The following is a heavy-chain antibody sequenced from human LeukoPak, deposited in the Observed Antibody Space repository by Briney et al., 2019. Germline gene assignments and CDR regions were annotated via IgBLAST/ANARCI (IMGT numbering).Heavy chain of an antibody. CDR3: STDSRVFRYFDWPLGFDY. J-gene: IGHJ4*02. Sequence: GWSLRLCYAACGFTFSNAWMSWGRQAPGGGLEWVGRIKSKTDGGTTEYAAPVKGRITISRDDSKNTLYLQMNSLKTEDTAVYYCSTDSRVFRYFDWPLGFDYWGQGTLVTVSS. V-gene: IGHV3-15*01. D-gene: IGHD3-9*01. CDR1: GFTFSNAW. CDR2: IKSKTDGGTT.